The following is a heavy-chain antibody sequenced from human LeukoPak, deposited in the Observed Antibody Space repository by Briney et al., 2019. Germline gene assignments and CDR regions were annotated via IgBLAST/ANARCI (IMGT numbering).Heavy chain of an antibody. CDR3: TTEAGDSRGYFPHYYYYYYMDV. D-gene: IGHD3-22*01. J-gene: IGHJ6*03. Sequence: PGGSLRLSCAASGVTFSNAWMSWVRQAPGKGLEWVGHIKSKTDGGTTEYAAPVKGRFSISRDDSINTLYLQMNSLKTEDTAVYYCTTEAGDSRGYFPHYYYYYYMDVWGKGTTVTVSS. CDR1: GVTFSNAW. CDR2: IKSKTDGGTT. V-gene: IGHV3-15*01.